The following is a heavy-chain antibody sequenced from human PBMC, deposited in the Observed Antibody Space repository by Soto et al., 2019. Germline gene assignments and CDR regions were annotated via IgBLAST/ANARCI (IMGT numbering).Heavy chain of an antibody. CDR2: IYPGDSEV. CDR3: ARHLYESSGYRYFDL. D-gene: IGHD3-22*01. V-gene: IGHV5-51*01. CDR1: GYSFSINW. Sequence: GESLKSSCQGSGYSFSINWIGWVLQMPGKGLEWMGIIYPGDSEVKYSPSFRGQVTISVDTSISTAYLQWSSLKATDTAMYYCARHLYESSGYRYFDLWGQGTLVTVSS. J-gene: IGHJ4*02.